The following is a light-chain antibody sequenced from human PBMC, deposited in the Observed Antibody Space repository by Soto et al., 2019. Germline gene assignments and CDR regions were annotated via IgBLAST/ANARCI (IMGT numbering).Light chain of an antibody. J-gene: IGKJ3*01. CDR1: QSVISY. CDR2: AAS. Sequence: DIQMTQSPSSLSASVGDRVTITCRASQSVISYLNWYQQKPGRAPKLLIFAASSLQSGVPSRFSGSGSGTDFTLTISSLQPEDFATYYCLQTYITPFTFGPGTKVDIK. CDR3: LQTYITPFT. V-gene: IGKV1-39*01.